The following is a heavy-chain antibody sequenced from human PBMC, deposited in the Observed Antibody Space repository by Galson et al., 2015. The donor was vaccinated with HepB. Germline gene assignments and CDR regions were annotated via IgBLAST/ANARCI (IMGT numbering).Heavy chain of an antibody. D-gene: IGHD2-15*01. CDR3: ARGALVGVGDGTQNNWFDP. CDR2: ISAYNRNT. Sequence: QSGAEVKKPGASVKVSCKASGYTFSSYSITWVRQAPGQGLEWMGWISAYNRNTNYAHQLQGRVTMTTDTSTTTAYMELRSLRSDDTAVYYCARGALVGVGDGTQNNWFDPWGQGTLVTVSS. CDR1: GYTFSSYS. J-gene: IGHJ5*02. V-gene: IGHV1-18*01.